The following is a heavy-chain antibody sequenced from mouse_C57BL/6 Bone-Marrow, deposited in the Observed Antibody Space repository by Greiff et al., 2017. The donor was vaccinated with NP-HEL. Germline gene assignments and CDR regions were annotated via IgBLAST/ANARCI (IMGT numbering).Heavy chain of an antibody. CDR3: TRADYDDGFDY. V-gene: IGHV5-9-1*02. CDR2: ISSGGDYI. CDR1: GFTFSSYA. Sequence: EVHLVESGEGLVKPGGSLKLSCAASGFTFSSYAMSWVRQTPEKRLEWVAYISSGGDYIYYADTVKGRFTISRDNARNTLYLQMSSLKSEDTAMYYCTRADYDDGFDYWGQGTTLTVSS. D-gene: IGHD2-4*01. J-gene: IGHJ2*01.